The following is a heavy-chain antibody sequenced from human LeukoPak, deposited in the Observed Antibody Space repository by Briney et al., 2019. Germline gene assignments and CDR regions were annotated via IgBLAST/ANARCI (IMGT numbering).Heavy chain of an antibody. Sequence: ASVKVSCKASGYTFTSYDINWVRQATGQGLEWMGWMNPNSGGTNYAQKFQGRVTMTRDTSISTAYMELSRLRSDDTAVYYCARGHSGYDNYYYMDVWGKGTTVTISS. D-gene: IGHD5-12*01. J-gene: IGHJ6*03. CDR2: MNPNSGGT. CDR1: GYTFTSYD. V-gene: IGHV1-2*02. CDR3: ARGHSGYDNYYYMDV.